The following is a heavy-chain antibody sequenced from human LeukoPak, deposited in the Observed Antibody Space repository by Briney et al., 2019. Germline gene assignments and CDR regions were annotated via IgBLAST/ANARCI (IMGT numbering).Heavy chain of an antibody. CDR2: IYTSGST. CDR3: ARLIVEVNWFDP. D-gene: IGHD3-22*01. CDR1: GGSLSSGSYY. Sequence: SQTLSLTCTDPGGSLSSGSYYWSSIRQPAGKGLEWIARIYTSGSTNYNPSLKSRVTISVDTSKNQFSLTLSSVTAADTAVYYCARLIVEVNWFDPWGQGTLVTVSS. V-gene: IGHV4-61*02. J-gene: IGHJ5*02.